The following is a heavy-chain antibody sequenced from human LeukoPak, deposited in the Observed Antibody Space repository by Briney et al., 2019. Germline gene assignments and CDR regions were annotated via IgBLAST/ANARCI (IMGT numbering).Heavy chain of an antibody. CDR3: ARDRDSSGSIDY. D-gene: IGHD3-22*01. Sequence: GGSLRLSCAASGFTFSSYGMNWVRQAPGKGLEWVSSISSSSSYIYYADSVKGRFTISRDNAKNSLYLQMNSLRAGDTAVYYCARDRDSSGSIDYWGQGTLVTVSS. V-gene: IGHV3-21*01. J-gene: IGHJ4*02. CDR2: ISSSSSYI. CDR1: GFTFSSYG.